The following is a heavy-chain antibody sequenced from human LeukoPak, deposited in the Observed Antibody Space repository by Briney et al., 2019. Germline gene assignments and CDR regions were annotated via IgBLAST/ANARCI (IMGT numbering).Heavy chain of an antibody. CDR1: GFTFSSYG. CDR2: ISGSGGSI. V-gene: IGHV3-23*01. J-gene: IGHJ3*02. Sequence: GGSLRLSCAASGFTFSSYGMSWVRQAPGKGLEWVSGISGSGGSIYYADSLKGRFTISKDNSKNTLYLQMNSLRAEDTAVYYCAKNIARFGDDAFDIWGQGTMVTVSS. D-gene: IGHD3-10*01. CDR3: AKNIARFGDDAFDI.